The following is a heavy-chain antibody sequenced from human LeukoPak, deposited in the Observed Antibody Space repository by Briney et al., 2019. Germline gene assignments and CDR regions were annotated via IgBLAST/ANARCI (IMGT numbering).Heavy chain of an antibody. Sequence: GGSLRLSCAASGFTFSTYGMSWVRQAPGKGLEWVSTISDSGANTYYADSVRGRFTISRDNSKNTLYLQKNSLRADDTAIYYCAKSMTLQWRGFFDPWGRGTHVTVSS. CDR3: AKSMTLQWRGFFDP. J-gene: IGHJ2*01. D-gene: IGHD6-19*01. CDR2: ISDSGANT. CDR1: GFTFSTYG. V-gene: IGHV3-23*01.